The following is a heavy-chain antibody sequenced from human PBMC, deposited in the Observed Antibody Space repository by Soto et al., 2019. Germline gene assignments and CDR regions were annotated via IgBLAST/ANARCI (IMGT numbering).Heavy chain of an antibody. J-gene: IGHJ6*03. CDR2: MNPNSGNT. CDR1: GYTFTSYD. Sequence: ASVKVSYKASGYTFTSYDINWVRQATGQGLEWMGWMNPNSGNTGYAQKFQGRVTMTRNTSISTAYMELSSLRSEDTAVYYCARGPGAYYDFWSGYYPSGDYMDVWGKGTTVTVSS. CDR3: ARGPGAYYDFWSGYYPSGDYMDV. D-gene: IGHD3-3*01. V-gene: IGHV1-8*01.